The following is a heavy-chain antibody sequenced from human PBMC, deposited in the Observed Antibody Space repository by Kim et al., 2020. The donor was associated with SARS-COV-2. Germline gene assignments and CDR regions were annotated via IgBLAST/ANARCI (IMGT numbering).Heavy chain of an antibody. CDR1: GGSFSGYY. J-gene: IGHJ4*02. D-gene: IGHD2-2*01. Sequence: ETLSLTCAVYGGSFSGYYWSWIRQPPGKGLEWIGEINHSGSTNYNPSLKSRVTISVDTSKNQFSLKLSSVTAADTAVYYCASIPGTTAPAADYWGQGTLVTVSS. V-gene: IGHV4-34*01. CDR3: ASIPGTTAPAADY. CDR2: INHSGST.